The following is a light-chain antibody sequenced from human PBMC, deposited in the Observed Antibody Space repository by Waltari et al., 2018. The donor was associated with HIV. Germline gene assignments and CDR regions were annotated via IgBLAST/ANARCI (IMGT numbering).Light chain of an antibody. CDR3: AAWDDSLGGFV. V-gene: IGLV1-47*01. J-gene: IGLJ1*01. CDR1: GADMGSNA. Sequence: QSALTQSPSASAAPGRSLAISCAGTGADMGSNAVLWFQKFHTSAPKLLIFGSPLRPSGVPDRFSASKSGTSASLVIGGLRTEDEADYYCAAWDDSLGGFVVGTGTKVTVL. CDR2: GSP.